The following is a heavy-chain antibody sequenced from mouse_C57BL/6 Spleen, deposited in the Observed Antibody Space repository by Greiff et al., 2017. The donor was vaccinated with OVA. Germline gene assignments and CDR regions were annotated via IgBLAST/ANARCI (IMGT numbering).Heavy chain of an antibody. J-gene: IGHJ1*03. D-gene: IGHD2-3*01. CDR2: ISSGSSTI. V-gene: IGHV5-17*01. Sequence: EVMLVESGGGLVKPGGSLKLSCAASGFTFSDYGMHWVRQAPEKGLEWVAYISSGSSTIYYADTVKGRFTISRDNAKNTLFLQMTSLRSEDTAMYYCARNGGWLLQNWYFDVWGTGTTVTVSS. CDR3: ARNGGWLLQNWYFDV. CDR1: GFTFSDYG.